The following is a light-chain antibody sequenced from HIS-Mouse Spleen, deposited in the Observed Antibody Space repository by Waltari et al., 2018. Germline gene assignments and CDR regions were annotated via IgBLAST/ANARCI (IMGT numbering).Light chain of an antibody. Sequence: QSVLTQPPSASGTPGQRVTISCSGSSSNIGSNYVYWYQQLPGTAPKLLIYGNNQRPSGVPDRCSSSKSGTSASLAISGLRSEDEADYYCAAWDDSLSGPVFGGGTKLTVL. CDR1: SSNIGSNY. J-gene: IGLJ3*02. V-gene: IGLV1-47*01. CDR3: AAWDDSLSGPV. CDR2: GNN.